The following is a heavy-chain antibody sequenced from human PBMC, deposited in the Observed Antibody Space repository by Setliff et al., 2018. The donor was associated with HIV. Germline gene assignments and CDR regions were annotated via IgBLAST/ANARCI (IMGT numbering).Heavy chain of an antibody. D-gene: IGHD3-10*01. Sequence: GSLTLSCAASGFAFSNFWMHWVRQAPGKRLEWVSSITLDGARTYYADSVRGRFTISRDNSKNTVYLQMSSLGAEDTAIYYCAEVRLPYWGQGTLVTVSS. V-gene: IGHV3-23*01. J-gene: IGHJ4*02. CDR1: GFAFSNFW. CDR2: ITLDGART. CDR3: AEVRLPY.